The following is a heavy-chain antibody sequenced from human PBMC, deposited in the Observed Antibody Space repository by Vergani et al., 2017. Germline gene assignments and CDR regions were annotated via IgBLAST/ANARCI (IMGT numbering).Heavy chain of an antibody. CDR1: GFTFSSYG. CDR2: ISYDGSNK. CDR3: AKLPLIVGAYDAFDI. V-gene: IGHV3-30*18. Sequence: QVQLVESGGGVVQPGRSLRLSCAASGFTFSSYGMHWVRQAPGKGLEWVAVISYDGSNKYYADSVKGRFTISRDNSKNTLYLQMNSLRAEDKAVYYCAKLPLIVGAYDAFDIWGQGTMVTVSS. J-gene: IGHJ3*02. D-gene: IGHD1-26*01.